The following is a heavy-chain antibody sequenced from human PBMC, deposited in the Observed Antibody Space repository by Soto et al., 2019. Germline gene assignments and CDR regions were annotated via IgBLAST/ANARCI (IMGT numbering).Heavy chain of an antibody. Sequence: ASVKVSCKASGYTFTDYAIHWVRQAPGQRLEWMGWINAGNGKTKYSQRFQDRVTITRDTSASTAYMELSSLRSEDTAVYYCARVYSSNWGYYFDYWGQGALVTVSS. CDR2: INAGNGKT. J-gene: IGHJ4*02. D-gene: IGHD6-13*01. CDR1: GYTFTDYA. V-gene: IGHV1-3*01. CDR3: ARVYSSNWGYYFDY.